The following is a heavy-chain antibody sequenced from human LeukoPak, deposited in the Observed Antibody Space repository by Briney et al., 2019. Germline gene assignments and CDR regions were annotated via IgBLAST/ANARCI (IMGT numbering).Heavy chain of an antibody. CDR3: ARNREYSSSYFDY. D-gene: IGHD6-6*01. J-gene: IGHJ4*02. CDR1: GFTFSSYG. Sequence: GGSLRLSCAASGFTFSSYGMHWVRQAPGKGLEWVAVIWYDGSNKYYADSVKGRFTISRDNSKNTLYLQMNSLRAEDTAVYYCARNREYSSSYFDYWGQGTLVTVSS. CDR2: IWYDGSNK. V-gene: IGHV3-33*01.